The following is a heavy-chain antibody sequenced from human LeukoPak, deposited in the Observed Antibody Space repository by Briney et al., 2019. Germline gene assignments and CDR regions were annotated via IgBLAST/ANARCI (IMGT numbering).Heavy chain of an antibody. CDR1: EFTFDDYA. V-gene: IGHV3-9*01. J-gene: IGHJ3*02. D-gene: IGHD2-2*01. CDR2: ISWNSGSI. CDR3: AKDRIMGCSSTSCYGAFDI. Sequence: GRSLRLSCAASEFTFDDYAMHWVRQAPGKGLEWVSGISWNSGSIGYADSVKGRFTISRDNAKNSLYLQMNSLKAEDTALYYCAKDRIMGCSSTSCYGAFDIWGQGTMVTVSS.